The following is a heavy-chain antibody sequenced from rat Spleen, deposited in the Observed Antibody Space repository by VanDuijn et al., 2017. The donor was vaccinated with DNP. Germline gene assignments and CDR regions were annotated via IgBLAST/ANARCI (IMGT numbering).Heavy chain of an antibody. D-gene: IGHD1-4*01. Sequence: EVQLVESGGDLVQPGRSLKLSCAASGFTFGDYYMAWVRRAPAKGLEWVAYIRYDGGSTYYGDSVKGRFTISRDNAKNTLYLQMNSLRSEDTATYYCARDVLPLRVWDYWGQGVMVTVSS. CDR1: GFTFGDYY. J-gene: IGHJ2*01. V-gene: IGHV5-22*01. CDR2: IRYDGGST. CDR3: ARDVLPLRVWDY.